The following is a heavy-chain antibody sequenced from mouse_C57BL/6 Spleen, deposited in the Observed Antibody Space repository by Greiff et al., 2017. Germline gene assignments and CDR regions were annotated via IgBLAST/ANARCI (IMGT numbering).Heavy chain of an antibody. CDR2: IDPSDSYT. V-gene: IGHV1-69*01. Sequence: QVQLQQSGAELVMPGASVKLSCKASGYTFTSYWMHWVKQRPGQGLEWIGEIDPSDSYTNYNQKFKGKSTLTVDKSSSTAYMQLSSLTSEDSAVYYCARWDYGRSLGMDYWGQGTSVTVSS. J-gene: IGHJ4*01. CDR3: ARWDYGRSLGMDY. D-gene: IGHD1-1*01. CDR1: GYTFTSYW.